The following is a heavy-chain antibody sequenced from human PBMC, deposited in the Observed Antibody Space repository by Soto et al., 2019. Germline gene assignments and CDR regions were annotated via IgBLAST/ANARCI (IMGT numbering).Heavy chain of an antibody. CDR2: IYYSGST. CDR1: GGSVSSGSYY. V-gene: IGHV4-61*01. Sequence: SETLSLTCTVSGGSVSSGSYYWSWIWQPPGKGLEWIGYIYYSGSTNYNPSLKSRVTISVDTSKNQFSLKLSSVTAADTAVYYCARDEGGYNFFDYWGQGTLVTVSS. CDR3: ARDEGGYNFFDY. D-gene: IGHD5-12*01. J-gene: IGHJ4*02.